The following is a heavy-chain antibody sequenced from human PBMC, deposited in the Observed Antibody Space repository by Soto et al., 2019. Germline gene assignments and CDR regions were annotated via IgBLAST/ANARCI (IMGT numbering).Heavy chain of an antibody. D-gene: IGHD4-4*01. CDR2: IIPIFGTA. CDR1: GGTFSSYA. V-gene: IGHV1-69*01. Sequence: QVQLVQSGAEVKKPGSSVKVSCKASGGTFSSYAISWVRQAPGQGVEWMGGIIPIFGTANYAQKFQGRVTITADESTSTAYIELSSLRSEDTAVYYCARAWDPSAKVTTLGNYYYYGMDVWGQGTTVTVSS. J-gene: IGHJ6*02. CDR3: ARAWDPSAKVTTLGNYYYYGMDV.